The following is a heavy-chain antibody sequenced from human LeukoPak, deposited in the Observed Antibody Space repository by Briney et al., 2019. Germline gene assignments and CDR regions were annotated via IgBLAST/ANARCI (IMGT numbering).Heavy chain of an antibody. J-gene: IGHJ4*02. D-gene: IGHD5-24*01. V-gene: IGHV1-18*01. Sequence: ASVKVSCKASGYTFTSYGISWVRQAPGQGLEWMGWISAYIGNTNYAQKLQGRVTMTTDTSTSTAYMELRSLRSDDTAMYYCAREPVNGGYNYVEDYFDYWGQGTLVTVSS. CDR2: ISAYIGNT. CDR1: GYTFTSYG. CDR3: AREPVNGGYNYVEDYFDY.